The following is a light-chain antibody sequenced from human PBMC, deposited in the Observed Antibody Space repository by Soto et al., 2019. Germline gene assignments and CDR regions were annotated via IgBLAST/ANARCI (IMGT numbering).Light chain of an antibody. CDR1: SSNVGSNT. Sequence: SVVTQPPSASGTPGQRVTLSCSGSSSNVGSNTVDWYQLLPGTAPRLLIYHNNQRPSGVPDRLSGSKSGTSASLAISGLQSEDEADYYCAVWDDTLKAVVFGGGTKVTVL. CDR3: AVWDDTLKAVV. CDR2: HNN. J-gene: IGLJ2*01. V-gene: IGLV1-44*01.